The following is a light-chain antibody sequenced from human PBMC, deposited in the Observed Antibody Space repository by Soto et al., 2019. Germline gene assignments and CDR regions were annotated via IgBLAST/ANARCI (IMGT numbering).Light chain of an antibody. J-gene: IGKJ1*01. CDR3: QQYNSWPET. Sequence: DIVMTQSPGTLSVPPGERATLFCRASQSVRSSLAWYQQKPGQAPRLFIYDASTRATGIPARFSGSGSGTEFTLTISSLQSEDFAVYYCQQYNSWPETFGQGTKVDIK. CDR2: DAS. CDR1: QSVRSS. V-gene: IGKV3-15*01.